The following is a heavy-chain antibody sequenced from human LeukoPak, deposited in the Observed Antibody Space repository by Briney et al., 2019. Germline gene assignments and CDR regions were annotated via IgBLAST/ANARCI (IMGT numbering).Heavy chain of an antibody. CDR2: ITGNSYT. CDR1: RFTFSSHA. CDR3: AKVSQRRFGPADY. J-gene: IGHJ4*02. V-gene: IGHV3-23*01. Sequence: GGSQRLCCATSRFTFSSHAMTWVRRAPGKGLEWVSTITGNSYTYYADSVRGRITISRDSSTNTVSLQMSRLRAEDTAVYYCAKVSQRRFGPADYWGQGNLVTVSS. D-gene: IGHD3-10*01.